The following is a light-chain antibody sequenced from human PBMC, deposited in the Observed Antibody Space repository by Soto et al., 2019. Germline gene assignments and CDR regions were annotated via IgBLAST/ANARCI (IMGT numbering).Light chain of an antibody. CDR2: GSS. CDR1: QSVSNKY. Sequence: EVVLTQSPGTLSLSPGERATLSCRASQSVSNKYLAWYQQKPGQAPRLLIFGSSDRATGIPDRFSGSGSGTXXXXXXXXXXPXDFAVYYCQQYGSSPPYTFGQGTKLEIK. J-gene: IGKJ2*01. CDR3: QQYGSSPPYT. V-gene: IGKV3-20*01.